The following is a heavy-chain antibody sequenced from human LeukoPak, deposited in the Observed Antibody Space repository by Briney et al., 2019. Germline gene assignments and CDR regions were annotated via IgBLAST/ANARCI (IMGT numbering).Heavy chain of an antibody. V-gene: IGHV3-23*01. D-gene: IGHD2-15*01. CDR2: ISGSGGST. Sequence: PGGSLRLSCAASGFTFSSYAMSWVRQAPGKGLEWVSAISGSGGSTYYADSVKGRFTISRDNSKNTLYLQMSSLRPEDTAVYYCAKDSYYCSDNCPQYYYYMDVWGKGTTVTVSS. CDR1: GFTFSSYA. CDR3: AKDSYYCSDNCPQYYYYMDV. J-gene: IGHJ6*03.